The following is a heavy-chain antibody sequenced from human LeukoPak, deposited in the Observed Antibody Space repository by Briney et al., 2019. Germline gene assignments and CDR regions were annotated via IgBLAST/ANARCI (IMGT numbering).Heavy chain of an antibody. J-gene: IGHJ6*03. CDR3: AREHYFYHMDG. CDR2: ISGSNSYI. Sequence: GGSLRLSCAASGFTFNSYSMNWVRQAPGKGLEWVSSISGSNSYIYYADSMKSRFTISRDNAENSLYLQMNSLRAEDTAVYYCAREHYFYHMDGWGEGTTVTVSS. CDR1: GFTFNSYS. V-gene: IGHV3-21*01.